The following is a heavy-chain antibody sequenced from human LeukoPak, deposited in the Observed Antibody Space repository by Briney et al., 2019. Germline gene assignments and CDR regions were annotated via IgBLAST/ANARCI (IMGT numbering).Heavy chain of an antibody. V-gene: IGHV3-53*01. CDR1: GFTVSSNY. CDR2: IYSGGST. Sequence: GGSLRLSCAASGFTVSSNYMSWVRQAPGKGLEWVSVIYSGGSTYYADSVKGRFTISRDNSKNTLYLQMNSLRAEDTAVYYCARDRHDSSGYYLLWGQGTLVTVSS. D-gene: IGHD3-22*01. CDR3: ARDRHDSSGYYLL. J-gene: IGHJ4*02.